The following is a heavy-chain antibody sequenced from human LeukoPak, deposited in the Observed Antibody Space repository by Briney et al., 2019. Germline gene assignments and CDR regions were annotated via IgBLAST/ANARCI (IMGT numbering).Heavy chain of an antibody. CDR3: APYGSGSYPNFDY. D-gene: IGHD3-10*01. CDR1: GFTFSSYW. Sequence: GGSLRLSCAASGFTFSSYWMHWVRQAPGEGLVWVSRINSDGSTTNYADSVKGRFTISRDNSKNTLYLQMNSLRAEDTAVYYCAPYGSGSYPNFDYWGQGTLVTVSS. J-gene: IGHJ4*02. CDR2: INSDGSTT. V-gene: IGHV3-74*01.